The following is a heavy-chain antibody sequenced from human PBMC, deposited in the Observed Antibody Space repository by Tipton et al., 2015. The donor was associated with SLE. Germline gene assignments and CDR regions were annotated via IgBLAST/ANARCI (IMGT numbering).Heavy chain of an antibody. CDR1: GGSISSSSYY. V-gene: IGHV4-39*07. CDR3: VRDSGYSSGWETRHWYFDL. D-gene: IGHD6-19*01. Sequence: TLSLTCTVPGGSISSSSYYWGWIRQPPGKGLEWIGSIYYGRSTYYNPSLESRVTMSIDTSKNQFSLKMRSVTAADTAVYYCVRDSGYSSGWETRHWYFDLWGRGTLVTVSS. CDR2: IYYGRST. J-gene: IGHJ2*01.